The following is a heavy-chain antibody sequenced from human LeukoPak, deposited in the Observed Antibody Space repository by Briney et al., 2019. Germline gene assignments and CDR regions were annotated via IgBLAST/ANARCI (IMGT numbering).Heavy chain of an antibody. CDR1: GGSISSGSYY. V-gene: IGHV4-61*02. Sequence: SQTLSLTCTVSGGSISSGSYYWSWIRQPAGKGLEWIGRIYTSGSTNYNPSLKSRVTISVDTSKNQLSLKLSSVTAADTAVYYCARDPAATHRAFDIWGQGTMVTVSS. J-gene: IGHJ3*02. CDR2: IYTSGST. CDR3: ARDPAATHRAFDI. D-gene: IGHD6-13*01.